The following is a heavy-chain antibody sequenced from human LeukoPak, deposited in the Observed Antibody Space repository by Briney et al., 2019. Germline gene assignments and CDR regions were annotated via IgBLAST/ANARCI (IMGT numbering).Heavy chain of an antibody. J-gene: IGHJ4*01. D-gene: IGHD6-13*01. CDR2: IRQDGGEK. CDR3: ARDGTAAGLYFDL. V-gene: IGHV3-7*01. CDR1: GFTFSSYW. Sequence: GGSLRLSCAVSGFTFSSYWMNWVRQAPGKGLEWVASIRQDGGEKSYVDSVKGRFTLSRDNTKNSLYLQMSSLRAEDTAAYYCARDGTAAGLYFDLWGQGTLVTVSS.